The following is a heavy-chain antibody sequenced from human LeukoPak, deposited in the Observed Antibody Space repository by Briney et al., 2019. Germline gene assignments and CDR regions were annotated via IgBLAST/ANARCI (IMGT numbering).Heavy chain of an antibody. CDR2: IKQDGSEQ. J-gene: IGHJ4*02. Sequence: GGSLRLSCAASGFTFSSYWMSWARQAPGKGLEWVAIIKQDGSEQYYVDSVRGRFTISRDNAKNLVSLQMNSLGVEDTAVYFCARLFVYGSGAEAFDYWGQGTLVTVSS. V-gene: IGHV3-7*03. CDR3: ARLFVYGSGAEAFDY. CDR1: GFTFSSYW. D-gene: IGHD3-10*01.